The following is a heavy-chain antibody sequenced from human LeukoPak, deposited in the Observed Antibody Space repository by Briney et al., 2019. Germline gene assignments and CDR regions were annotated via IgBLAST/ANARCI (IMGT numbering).Heavy chain of an antibody. V-gene: IGHV4-59*01. CDR1: GGSISSYY. CDR2: IYYSGST. Sequence: SETLSLTCTVSGGSISSYYWSWIRQPPGKGLEWIGYIYYSGSTNYNPSLKSRVTISVDTSKNQFSLKLSSVTAADTAVYYCAGVLAQSYYYYGMDVWGQGTTVTVSS. D-gene: IGHD3-3*01. J-gene: IGHJ6*02. CDR3: AGVLAQSYYYYGMDV.